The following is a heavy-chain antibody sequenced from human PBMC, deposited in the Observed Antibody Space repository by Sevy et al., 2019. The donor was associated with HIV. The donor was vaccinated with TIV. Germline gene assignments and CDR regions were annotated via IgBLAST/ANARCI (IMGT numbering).Heavy chain of an antibody. CDR2: IYYSGST. V-gene: IGHV4-30-4*01. CDR3: ARSTYYYDSSGQEYYFDY. CDR1: GGSISSGDYY. Sequence: SETLSLTCTVSGGSISSGDYYWSWIRQPPGKGLEWIGYIYYSGSTYYNPSLKSRVTISVDTSKNQFSLKLSSVTAAETAVYYCARSTYYYDSSGQEYYFDYWGQGTLVTVSS. J-gene: IGHJ4*02. D-gene: IGHD3-22*01.